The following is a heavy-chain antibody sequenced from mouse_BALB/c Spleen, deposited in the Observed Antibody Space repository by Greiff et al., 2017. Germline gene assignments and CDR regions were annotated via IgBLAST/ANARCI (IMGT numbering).Heavy chain of an antibody. V-gene: IGHV14-3*02. CDR1: GFNIKDTY. Sequence: EVKLVESGAELVKPGASVKLSCTASGFNIKDTYMHWVKQRPEQGLEWIGRIDPANGNTKYDPKFQGKATITADTSSNTAYLQLSSLTSEDTAVYYCARWGITTVFDYWGQGTTLTVSS. J-gene: IGHJ2*01. D-gene: IGHD1-1*01. CDR3: ARWGITTVFDY. CDR2: IDPANGNT.